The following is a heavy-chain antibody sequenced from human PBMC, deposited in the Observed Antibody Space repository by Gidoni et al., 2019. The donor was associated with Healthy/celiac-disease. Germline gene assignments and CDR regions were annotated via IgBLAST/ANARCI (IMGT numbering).Heavy chain of an antibody. CDR1: GYPFTGYY. D-gene: IGHD2-15*01. Sequence: QVQLVQSGAEVKKPGASVKVSCKASGYPFTGYYMHWVRQAPGQGLEWMGWINPNSGGTNYAQKFQGWVTMTRDTSISTAYMELSRLRSDDTAVYYCARDESLVVAASFQHWGQGTLVTVSS. V-gene: IGHV1-2*04. J-gene: IGHJ1*01. CDR2: INPNSGGT. CDR3: ARDESLVVAASFQH.